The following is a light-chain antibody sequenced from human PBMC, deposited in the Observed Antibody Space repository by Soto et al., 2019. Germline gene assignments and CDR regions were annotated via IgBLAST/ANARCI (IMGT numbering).Light chain of an antibody. J-gene: IGKJ1*01. CDR3: QQFNTSTWT. Sequence: DIQTTQSPSTLSASEGDRVTISCRASQSVSIWLAWYQKKPGRAPKLLIYKSSILESGVPSRFSGSGSGTEFNLTISRLQPDDFATYECQQFNTSTWTFGQGAKVDIK. CDR1: QSVSIW. V-gene: IGKV1-5*03. CDR2: KSS.